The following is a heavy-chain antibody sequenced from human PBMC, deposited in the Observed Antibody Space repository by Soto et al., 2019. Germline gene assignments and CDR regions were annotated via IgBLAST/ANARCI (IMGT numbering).Heavy chain of an antibody. Sequence: SETLSLTCTVSGGSISSGDYYWSWIRQPPGKGLEWIGYIYHSGSTYYNPSLKSRVTISLDTSKNQFSLKLSSVTAADTAVYYCAGARGAYCSGGSCYSVRASICGQGTMVTVSS. CDR3: AGARGAYCSGGSCYSVRASI. J-gene: IGHJ3*02. V-gene: IGHV4-30-4*01. CDR2: IYHSGST. D-gene: IGHD2-15*01. CDR1: GGSISSGDYY.